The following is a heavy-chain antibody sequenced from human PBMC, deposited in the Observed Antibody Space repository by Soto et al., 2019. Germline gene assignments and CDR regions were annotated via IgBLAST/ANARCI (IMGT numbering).Heavy chain of an antibody. D-gene: IGHD3-10*01. CDR2: SSAYNGNT. Sequence: ASVKVSCKASGYTFTSYGISWVRQAPGQGLEWMGWSSAYNGNTNYAQKLQGRVTMTTDTSTSTAYMELRSLRSEATAVYYCARAGSAGDRSYVDYWGQGTLVTVSS. CDR1: GYTFTSYG. V-gene: IGHV1-18*01. CDR3: ARAGSAGDRSYVDY. J-gene: IGHJ4*02.